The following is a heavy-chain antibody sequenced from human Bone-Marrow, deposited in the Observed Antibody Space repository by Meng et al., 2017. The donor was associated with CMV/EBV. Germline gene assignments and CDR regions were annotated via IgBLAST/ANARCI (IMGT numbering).Heavy chain of an antibody. Sequence: MHWGRPAPGEGLEWVAFVRYDGSNKYYADSVEGRFTISRDNSKNTLYLQMNRLRAEDTAVYYCAKDGIAVAGTIGTDWYFDLWGRGTLVTVSS. CDR2: VRYDGSNK. J-gene: IGHJ2*01. V-gene: IGHV3-30*02. CDR3: AKDGIAVAGTIGTDWYFDL. D-gene: IGHD6-19*01.